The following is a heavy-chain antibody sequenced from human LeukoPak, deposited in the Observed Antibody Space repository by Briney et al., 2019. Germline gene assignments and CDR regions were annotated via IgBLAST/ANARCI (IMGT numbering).Heavy chain of an antibody. Sequence: SETLSLTCSVYGGSFSAYYWLWMRQPPGKGREGIGEINHSASNNYNPSLKSRVIISIDTSKNQFSVKMSSVTAAATVGYYFGRCWVAIDDWGQGTMVTVSS. D-gene: IGHD6-13*01. J-gene: IGHJ4*02. V-gene: IGHV4-34*01. CDR1: GGSFSAYY. CDR3: GRCWVAIDD. CDR2: INHSASN.